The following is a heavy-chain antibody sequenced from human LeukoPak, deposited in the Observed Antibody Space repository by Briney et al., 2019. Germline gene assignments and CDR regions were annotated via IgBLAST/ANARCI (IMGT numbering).Heavy chain of an antibody. J-gene: IGHJ4*02. D-gene: IGHD3-3*01. CDR3: ATEITIFGVVSSYFDY. V-gene: IGHV1-69-2*01. CDR2: VDPEDGET. Sequence: GATVKISCKASGYTFTDYYMHWVQQAPGKGLEWMGRVDPEDGETIYAEKFQGRVTITADTSTDTAYMELSSLRSEDTAVYYCATEITIFGVVSSYFDYWGQGTLVTVSS. CDR1: GYTFTDYY.